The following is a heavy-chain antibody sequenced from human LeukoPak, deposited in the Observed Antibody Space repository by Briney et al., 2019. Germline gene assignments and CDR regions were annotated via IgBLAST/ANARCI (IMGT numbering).Heavy chain of an antibody. J-gene: IGHJ4*02. Sequence: PGGSLRLSCAASAFTFRSYGMHWVRQAPGKGLEWVAFIRYHGSDKYYADSVKGRFTISRDNAKNSLYLQMNSLRAEDTAVYYCARQHTVVTPVGYWGQGTLVTVSS. CDR1: AFTFRSYG. CDR3: ARQHTVVTPVGY. D-gene: IGHD4-23*01. V-gene: IGHV3-30*02. CDR2: IRYHGSDK.